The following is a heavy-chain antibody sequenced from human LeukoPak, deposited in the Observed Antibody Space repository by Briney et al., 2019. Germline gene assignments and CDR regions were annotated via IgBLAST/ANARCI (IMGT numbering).Heavy chain of an antibody. Sequence: GGSLRLSCVASGFTFSNAWMSWVRQAPGKGLEWVGRIKSKTDGGTTDYAAPVKGRFTISRDDSKNTLYLQMNSLKTEDTAVYYCTTSLWFGESYYFDYWGQGTLVTVSS. CDR1: GFTFSNAW. D-gene: IGHD3-10*01. CDR3: TTSLWFGESYYFDY. CDR2: IKSKTDGGTT. V-gene: IGHV3-15*01. J-gene: IGHJ4*02.